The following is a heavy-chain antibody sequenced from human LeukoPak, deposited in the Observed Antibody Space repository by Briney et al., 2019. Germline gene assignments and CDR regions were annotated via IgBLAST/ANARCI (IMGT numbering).Heavy chain of an antibody. V-gene: IGHV4-39*07. D-gene: IGHD6-13*01. CDR3: ARESGSSCPDY. CDR2: TYYSGST. CDR1: GGSISSSSYY. J-gene: IGHJ4*02. Sequence: SETLSLTCTVSGGSISSSSYYWGWIRQPPGKGLEWIGSTYYSGSTYYNPSLKSRVTISVDTSKNQFSLKLSSVTAADTAVYYCARESGSSCPDYWGQGTLVTVSS.